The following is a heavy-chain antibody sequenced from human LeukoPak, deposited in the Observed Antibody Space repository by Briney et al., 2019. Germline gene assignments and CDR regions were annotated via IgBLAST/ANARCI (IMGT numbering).Heavy chain of an antibody. J-gene: IGHJ4*02. CDR1: GGSISNYY. Sequence: PSETLSLTCTVSGGSISNYYWSWIRQPAGKGLEWIGRIYSSGSTNSSPSLKSRVTMSLDTSKNQFSLNLNSVTAADTAVYYCARGSAGYYSIDYWGQGTPVTVSP. CDR3: ARGSAGYYSIDY. D-gene: IGHD5-24*01. CDR2: IYSSGST. V-gene: IGHV4-4*07.